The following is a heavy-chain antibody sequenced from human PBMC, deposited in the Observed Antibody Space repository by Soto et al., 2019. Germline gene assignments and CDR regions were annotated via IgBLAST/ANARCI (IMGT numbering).Heavy chain of an antibody. D-gene: IGHD2-2*01. J-gene: IGHJ4*02. CDR3: AKANPATMPNDY. V-gene: IGHV3-30*18. CDR1: GFTFSSYG. Sequence: QVQLVESGGGVVQPGSSLRLSCAASGFTFSSYGMHWVRQAPGKGLEWVAVLTYEGSNKYYADSVKGRFTISRDNSKTTLYPQMNGLRPEGTAVYYCAKANPATMPNDYWGQGALVSVAS. CDR2: LTYEGSNK.